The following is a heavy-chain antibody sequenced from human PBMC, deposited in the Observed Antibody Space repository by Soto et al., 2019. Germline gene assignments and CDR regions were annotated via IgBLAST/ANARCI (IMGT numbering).Heavy chain of an antibody. CDR1: GGSISSYY. Sequence: PSETLSLTCTVSGGSISSYYWSWIRQPPGKGLEWIGYIYYSGSTNYNPSLKSRVTISVDTSKNQFSLKLSSVTAADTAVYYCATSMVRGVNYYYYYMDVWGKGTTVTVS. CDR3: ATSMVRGVNYYYYYMDV. V-gene: IGHV4-59*08. J-gene: IGHJ6*03. D-gene: IGHD3-10*01. CDR2: IYYSGST.